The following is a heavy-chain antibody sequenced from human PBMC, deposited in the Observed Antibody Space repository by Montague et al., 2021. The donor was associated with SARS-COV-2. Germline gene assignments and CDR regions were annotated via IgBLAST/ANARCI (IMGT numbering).Heavy chain of an antibody. Sequence: SETLSLTCAVSGGSLSGDHWSWICKPPGQGKEWIGEVNHSGHTNYNVSLTSRVTMSVDMSTSQIYLKVRPVTAADTDVYFCASGRVGVAARLRYCIGQWGQGTLVTVSS. J-gene: IGHJ4*02. CDR2: VNHSGHT. CDR3: ASGRVGVAARLRYCIGQ. D-gene: IGHD6-6*01. CDR1: GGSLSGDH. V-gene: IGHV4-34*01.